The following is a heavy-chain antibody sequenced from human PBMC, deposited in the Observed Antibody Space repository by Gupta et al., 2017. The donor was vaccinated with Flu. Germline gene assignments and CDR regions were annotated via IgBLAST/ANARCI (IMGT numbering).Heavy chain of an antibody. J-gene: IGHJ4*02. CDR2: ISDSADRT. CDR3: ANLHGWGY. V-gene: IGHV3-23*01. Sequence: MTWVRQGAGKGLEWVAGISDSADRTYFADSVNGRFTISRDNSKKMVFLQMDSLRAEDTARYYCANLHGWGYWGQGTLVTVSS. D-gene: IGHD3-16*01.